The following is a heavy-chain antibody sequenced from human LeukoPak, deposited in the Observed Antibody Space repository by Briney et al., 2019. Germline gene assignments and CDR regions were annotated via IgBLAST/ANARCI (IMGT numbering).Heavy chain of an antibody. CDR1: GGTFSSYA. CDR2: IIPISGTT. D-gene: IGHD6-19*01. Sequence: SSVKVTCKSSGGTFSSYAFSWVRQAPGQGLEWMGGIIPISGTTNYAQKFQGTVTITADESTSTAYRELSRLRSEDTAVYYCARSLGLAVAAPSWFDPWGQGTLVTVSS. V-gene: IGHV1-69*13. CDR3: ARSLGLAVAAPSWFDP. J-gene: IGHJ5*02.